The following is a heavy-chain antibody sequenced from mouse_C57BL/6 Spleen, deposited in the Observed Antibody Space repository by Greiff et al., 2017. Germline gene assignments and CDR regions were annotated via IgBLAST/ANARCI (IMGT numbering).Heavy chain of an antibody. D-gene: IGHD1-1*01. V-gene: IGHV2-2*01. J-gene: IGHJ3*01. Sequence: VQLQESGPGLVQPSQSLSITCTVSGFSLTSYGVHWVRQSPGKGLEWLGVIWRGGSTDSNAAFISKLSISKDNSKSQVFFKMNSLQADDTAIYYCARSYYGSSYGFAYWGQGTLVTVSA. CDR3: ARSYYGSSYGFAY. CDR1: GFSLTSYG. CDR2: IWRGGST.